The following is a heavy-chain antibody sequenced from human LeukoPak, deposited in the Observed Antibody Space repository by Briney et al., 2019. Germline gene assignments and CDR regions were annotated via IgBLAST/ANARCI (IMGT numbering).Heavy chain of an antibody. Sequence: ASVKVSCKASGYTFTSYAMHWVRQAPGQMLEWMGWINAGNGNTKYSQKLQGRVTITRDTSASTAYMELSKLRSEDTAVYYCARGQPDIVATAYFDYWGQGTLVTVSS. CDR2: INAGNGNT. CDR1: GYTFTSYA. V-gene: IGHV1-3*01. J-gene: IGHJ4*02. CDR3: ARGQPDIVATAYFDY. D-gene: IGHD5-12*01.